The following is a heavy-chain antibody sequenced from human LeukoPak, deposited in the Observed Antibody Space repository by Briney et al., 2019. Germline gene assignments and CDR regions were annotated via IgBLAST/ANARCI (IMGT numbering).Heavy chain of an antibody. D-gene: IGHD2-8*01. CDR2: ISAYNGNT. V-gene: IGHV1-18*01. CDR1: GYTFTSYG. J-gene: IGHJ6*03. Sequence: ASVKVSCKASGYTFTSYGISWVRQAPGQGLEWMGWISAYNGNTNYAQKLQGRVTMTTDTSTSTAYMELRSLRSDDTAVYYCAREMLGYANYYYMDVWGKGTTVTVCS. CDR3: AREMLGYANYYYMDV.